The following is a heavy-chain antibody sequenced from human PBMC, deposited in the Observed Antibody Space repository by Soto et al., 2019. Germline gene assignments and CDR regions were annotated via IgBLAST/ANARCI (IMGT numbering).Heavy chain of an antibody. D-gene: IGHD2-8*01. V-gene: IGHV4-59*01. Sequence: SETLSLTCTVSGGSISSYYWSWIRQPPGKGLEWIGYIYYSGSTNYNPSLKSRVTISVDTSKNQFSLKLSSVTAADTAVYYCAATLGTMVRGINWFDPWGQVTLVTVSS. CDR2: IYYSGST. J-gene: IGHJ5*02. CDR3: AATLGTMVRGINWFDP. CDR1: GGSISSYY.